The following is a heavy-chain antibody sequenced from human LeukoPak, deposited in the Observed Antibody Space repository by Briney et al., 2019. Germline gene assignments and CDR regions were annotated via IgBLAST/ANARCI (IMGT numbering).Heavy chain of an antibody. CDR1: GFTFSSYA. CDR2: ISGSGSRT. Sequence: GGSLRLSCAASGFTFSSYAMSWVRQAPGKGLEWVSAISGSGSRTYYAASVKGRFTISRDNSKNMLYLQMSSLRAEDTAVFYCAKYRGDGYNYNIFDYWGQGTLVTVSS. V-gene: IGHV3-23*01. CDR3: AKYRGDGYNYNIFDY. J-gene: IGHJ4*02. D-gene: IGHD5-24*01.